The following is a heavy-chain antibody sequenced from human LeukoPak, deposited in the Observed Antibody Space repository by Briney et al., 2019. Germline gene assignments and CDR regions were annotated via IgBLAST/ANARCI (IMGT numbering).Heavy chain of an antibody. D-gene: IGHD6-13*01. V-gene: IGHV3-7*01. Sequence: GGSLRPACAASGFTFSSFWMRWVRHAPGRGREWVANIKKDGSEKYYVDSVKGRFTISRDNAKNSLYLQMNSLRAEDTAVYYCARDYSSSWRYYYYYMDVWGKETTVTVSS. CDR3: ARDYSSSWRYYYYYMDV. CDR2: IKKDGSEK. CDR1: GFTFSSFW. J-gene: IGHJ6*03.